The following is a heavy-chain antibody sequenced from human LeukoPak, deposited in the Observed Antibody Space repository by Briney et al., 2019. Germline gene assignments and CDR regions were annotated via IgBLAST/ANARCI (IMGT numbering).Heavy chain of an antibody. D-gene: IGHD3-22*01. CDR3: ARSNYDSSGSPGDY. CDR1: GYTFTSYG. J-gene: IGHJ4*02. V-gene: IGHV1-18*01. CDR2: ITAYHGNN. Sequence: ASVKVSCKASGYTFTSYGISCVRHPPGRGREWMGWITAYHGNNNYAQKLQGRVTMTTDTSTSTAYMELRSLRSDDTAVYYCARSNYDSSGSPGDYWGQGTLVTVSS.